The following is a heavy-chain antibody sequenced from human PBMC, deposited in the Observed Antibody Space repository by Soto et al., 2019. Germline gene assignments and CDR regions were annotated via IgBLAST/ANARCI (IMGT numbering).Heavy chain of an antibody. Sequence: GGSLRLSCAASGFTFNNYAMSWVRQPPGKGLEWVSIISGGGGTTYYADSVKGRFTISRDNSKNTLFLQMNSLRAEDTAVYYCTNTAQSTPRRGYFDYWGQGTLDTGSA. V-gene: IGHV3-23*01. J-gene: IGHJ4*02. CDR1: GFTFNNYA. D-gene: IGHD3-22*01. CDR2: ISGGGGTT. CDR3: TNTAQSTPRRGYFDY.